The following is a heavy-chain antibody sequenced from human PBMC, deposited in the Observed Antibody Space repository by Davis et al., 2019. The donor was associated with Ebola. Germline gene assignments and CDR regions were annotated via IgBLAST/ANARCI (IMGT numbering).Heavy chain of an antibody. D-gene: IGHD1/OR15-1a*01. CDR3: GKGKLEELDY. Sequence: ASAKVSCKASGYFFTSYYMHWVRRAPGHGLEWMGTINTSDGFTSYAQEIQGRVTMTRDTSTSTVYMDLRSLRSEDTAVYYCGKGKLEELDYWGQGTLVTVSS. J-gene: IGHJ4*02. CDR1: GYFFTSYY. V-gene: IGHV1-46*01. CDR2: INTSDGFT.